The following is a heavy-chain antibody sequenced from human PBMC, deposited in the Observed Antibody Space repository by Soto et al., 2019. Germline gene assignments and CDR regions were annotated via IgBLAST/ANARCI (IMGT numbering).Heavy chain of an antibody. CDR2: IDYSGNI. J-gene: IGHJ4*02. CDR1: GGSITSSGSA. CDR3: ARHIHNQGFEYYFDS. V-gene: IGHV4-39*01. D-gene: IGHD1-1*01. Sequence: SETLSLSCNASGGSITSSGSAWGWIRQSPGKGLEWIGTIDYSGNIYYIPSLKSRITISVDTSKNQISLKLSSVTAADTAVYYCARHIHNQGFEYYFDSWGQGTLVTVSS.